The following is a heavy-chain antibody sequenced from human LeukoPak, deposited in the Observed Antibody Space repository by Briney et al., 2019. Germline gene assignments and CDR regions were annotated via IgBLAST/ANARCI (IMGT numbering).Heavy chain of an antibody. CDR3: ANSIDFDYGDYYFDY. CDR2: IYASGST. Sequence: SETLSLTCAVSGGSISSGSYYWSWIRQPAGKGLQWIGRIYASGSTNYNPSLKSRVTISLDTSKNQFSLKLSSVTAADTAVYYCANSIDFDYGDYYFDYWGQGALVTISS. D-gene: IGHD4-17*01. V-gene: IGHV4-61*02. J-gene: IGHJ4*02. CDR1: GGSISSGSYY.